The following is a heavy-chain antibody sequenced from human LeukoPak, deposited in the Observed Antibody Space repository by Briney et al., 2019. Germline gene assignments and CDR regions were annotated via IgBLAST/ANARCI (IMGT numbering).Heavy chain of an antibody. CDR3: ARAGPPTGIDY. CDR2: IYYSGST. D-gene: IGHD4-17*01. CDR1: GGSISSYY. V-gene: IGHV4-59*01. J-gene: IGHJ4*02. Sequence: SETLSLTCTVSGGSISSYYWSWIRQPPGKGLEWIGYIYYSGSTNYNPSLKSRVTISVDTSKNQSSLKLSSVTAADTAVYYCARAGPPTGIDYWGQGTLVTVSS.